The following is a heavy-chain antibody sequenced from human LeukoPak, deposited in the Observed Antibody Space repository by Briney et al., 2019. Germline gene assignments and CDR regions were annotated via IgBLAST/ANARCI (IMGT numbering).Heavy chain of an antibody. Sequence: GGSLRLSCAASGFTFSSYGMHWVRQAPGKGPEWVAVIWYDGSNKYYADSVKGRFTISRDNSKNTLYLQMNSLRAEDTAVYYCARAPVAGTYYFDYWGQGTLVTVSS. V-gene: IGHV3-33*01. CDR2: IWYDGSNK. CDR1: GFTFSSYG. CDR3: ARAPVAGTYYFDY. J-gene: IGHJ4*02. D-gene: IGHD6-19*01.